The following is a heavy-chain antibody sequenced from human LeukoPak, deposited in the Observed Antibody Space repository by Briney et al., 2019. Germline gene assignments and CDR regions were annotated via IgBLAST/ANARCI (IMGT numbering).Heavy chain of an antibody. Sequence: GGSLRLSCAASGFTFSSHSMNWVRQAPGKGLEWVSSISSTSTYIYTADSLRGRFTISRDNAKNSLYLQINSLRAEDTAVYYCARDSDSSSWCFDYWGQGTLVTVSS. J-gene: IGHJ4*02. CDR2: ISSTSTYI. V-gene: IGHV3-21*01. D-gene: IGHD6-13*01. CDR1: GFTFSSHS. CDR3: ARDSDSSSWCFDY.